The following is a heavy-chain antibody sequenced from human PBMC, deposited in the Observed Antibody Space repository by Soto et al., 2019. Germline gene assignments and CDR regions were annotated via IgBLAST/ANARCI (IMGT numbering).Heavy chain of an antibody. CDR2: ISYDGSNK. V-gene: IGHV3-30-3*01. CDR3: AREAYNNLIDY. Sequence: PGGSLRLSCATSGFTFSSYAMHWVRQAPGKGLEWVAVISYDGSNKYYADSVKGRFTISRDNSKNTLYLQLNSLRAEDTAVYFCAREAYNNLIDYWGQGNLVTVSS. J-gene: IGHJ4*02. D-gene: IGHD4-4*01. CDR1: GFTFSSYA.